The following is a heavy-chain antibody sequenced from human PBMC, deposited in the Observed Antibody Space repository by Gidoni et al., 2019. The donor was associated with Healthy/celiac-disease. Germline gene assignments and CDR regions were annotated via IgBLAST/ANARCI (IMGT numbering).Heavy chain of an antibody. CDR3: AKSQPSSSWYWKWFDP. D-gene: IGHD6-13*01. CDR2: ISGSGGST. CDR1: GFTFSSYA. J-gene: IGHJ5*02. Sequence: EVQLLESGGGLVQPGGSLRLSCAASGFTFSSYAMSWVRQAPGKGLEWVSAISGSGGSTYYADSVKGRFTISRDNSKNTLYLQMNSLGAEDTAVYYCAKSQPSSSWYWKWFDPWGQGTLVTVSS. V-gene: IGHV3-23*01.